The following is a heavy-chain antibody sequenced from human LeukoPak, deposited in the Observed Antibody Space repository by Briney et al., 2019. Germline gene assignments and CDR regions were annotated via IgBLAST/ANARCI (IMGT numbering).Heavy chain of an antibody. CDR2: ISSSSSYI. V-gene: IGHV3-21*01. CDR3: ARDAGYPGITIFGVVIMAPIDY. D-gene: IGHD3-3*01. CDR1: GFTFSSYS. Sequence: GGSLRLSCAASGFTFSSYSMNWVRQAPGKGLEWVSSISSSSSYIYYADSVKGRFTISRDNAKNSLYLQMNSLRAEDTAVYYCARDAGYPGITIFGVVIMAPIDYWGQGTLVTVSS. J-gene: IGHJ4*02.